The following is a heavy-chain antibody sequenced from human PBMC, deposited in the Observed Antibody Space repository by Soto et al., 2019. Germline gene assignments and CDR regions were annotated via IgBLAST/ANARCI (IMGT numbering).Heavy chain of an antibody. V-gene: IGHV3-9*01. CDR2: ISWNSGSI. J-gene: IGHJ4*02. CDR3: TREDSIIIPAVADF. Sequence: GGSLRLSCAASGFTFDDYAMHWVRQAPGRGLEWVSGISWNSGSIGYADSVKGRFTISRDNAKNSLYLQMNNLTAEDTAVYYCTREDSIIIPAVADFWGQGTLVTVSS. D-gene: IGHD6-19*01. CDR1: GFTFDDYA.